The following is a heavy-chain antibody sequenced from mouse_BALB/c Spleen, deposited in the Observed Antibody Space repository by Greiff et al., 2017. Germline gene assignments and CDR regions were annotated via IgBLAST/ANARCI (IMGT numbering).Heavy chain of an antibody. J-gene: IGHJ1*01. V-gene: IGHV1-5*01. CDR3: TRCPNWDGDWYFDV. CDR2: IYPGNSDT. D-gene: IGHD4-1*01. CDR1: GYTFTSYW. Sequence: EVQLQQSGTVLARPGASVKMSCKASGYTFTSYWMHWVKQRPGQGLEWIGAIYPGNSDTSYNQKFKGKAKLTAVTSTSTAYMELSSLTNEDSAVYYCTRCPNWDGDWYFDVWGAGTTVTVSS.